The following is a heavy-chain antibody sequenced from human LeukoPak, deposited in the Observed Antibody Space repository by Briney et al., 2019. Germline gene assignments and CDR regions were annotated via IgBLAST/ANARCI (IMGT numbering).Heavy chain of an antibody. J-gene: IGHJ4*02. Sequence: SVKVSCKASGGTFNNYALNWVRQAPGQGLEWMGRIIPILGRANYAQKFQGRVTITADKSTSTAYMELSSLRSEDTAVFYCARDGSYYFDSSGYSDPDYWGQGTLVTVSS. CDR3: ARDGSYYFDSSGYSDPDY. CDR1: GGTFNNYA. D-gene: IGHD3-22*01. CDR2: IIPILGRA. V-gene: IGHV1-69*04.